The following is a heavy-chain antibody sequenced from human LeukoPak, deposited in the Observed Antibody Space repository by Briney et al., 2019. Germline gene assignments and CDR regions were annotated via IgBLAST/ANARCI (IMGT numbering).Heavy chain of an antibody. CDR2: IYYSGST. CDR3: ASSPGAVFDY. J-gene: IGHJ4*02. Sequence: SETLSLTCTVSGGSISSYYWSWIRQPPGKGLEWIGHIYYSGSTNYNPSLKSRVTISVDTSKNQSSLKLSSVTAADTAVYYCASSPGAVFDYWGQGTLVTVSS. D-gene: IGHD4/OR15-4a*01. V-gene: IGHV4-59*01. CDR1: GGSISSYY.